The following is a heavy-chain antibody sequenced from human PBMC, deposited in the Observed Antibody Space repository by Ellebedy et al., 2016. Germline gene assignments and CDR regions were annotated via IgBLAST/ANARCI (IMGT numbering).Heavy chain of an antibody. CDR3: ARDRPTTSSSWYRDY. V-gene: IGHV1-18*04. J-gene: IGHJ4*02. Sequence: ASVKVSXXASGYTFTTFSITWVRQVPGQGLEWMGFVNTFSGNTKFAQKFQGRVSMTTDSSTHTAYMELRSLRSDDTAVYYCARDRPTTSSSWYRDYWGQGTLVTVSS. D-gene: IGHD6-13*01. CDR1: GYTFTTFS. CDR2: VNTFSGNT.